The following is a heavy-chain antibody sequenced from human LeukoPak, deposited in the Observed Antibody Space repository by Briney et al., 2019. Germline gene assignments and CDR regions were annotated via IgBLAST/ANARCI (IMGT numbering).Heavy chain of an antibody. V-gene: IGHV3-11*01. CDR3: ARAGQSDY. CDR2: ISGGSRTI. Sequence: PGGSLRLSCAASGFTFSDYYMTWLPQAPGQGLEWVSSISGGSRTINYADSVKGRFTTSRDNAKNSLFLQVNSLRAEDTAVYYCARAGQSDYWGQGTLVTVSS. J-gene: IGHJ4*02. CDR1: GFTFSDYY.